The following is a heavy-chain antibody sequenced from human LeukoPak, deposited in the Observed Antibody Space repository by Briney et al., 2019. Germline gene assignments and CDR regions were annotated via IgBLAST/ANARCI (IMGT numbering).Heavy chain of an antibody. Sequence: ASVKVSCKASGYTFTSYDINWVRQATGQGPEWMGWMSSNSGDTGYAQNFQGRVTMTRDTSISTAYMELSSLRSEDTAVYYCAKGDSHYYDSSGYVFDYWGQGTLVTVSS. V-gene: IGHV1-8*01. CDR3: AKGDSHYYDSSGYVFDY. CDR1: GYTFTSYD. J-gene: IGHJ4*02. D-gene: IGHD3-22*01. CDR2: MSSNSGDT.